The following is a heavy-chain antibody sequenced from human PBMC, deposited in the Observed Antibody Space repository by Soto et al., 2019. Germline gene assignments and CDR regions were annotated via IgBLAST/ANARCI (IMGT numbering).Heavy chain of an antibody. J-gene: IGHJ4*02. V-gene: IGHV3-30*18. CDR2: ISYDGSNN. D-gene: IGHD1-26*01. CDR1: GFTFSGDA. CDR3: AKDQGVGGTLGLFDY. Sequence: QVQLVESGGGAVQPGRSLRLSCAASGFTFSGDAMHWVRQATVKGLEPVAVISYDGSNNHYADSVKGRFTISRDNSKNTLYRQMNGLRIEDTAVYYCAKDQGVGGTLGLFDYWGQGTLVTVSS.